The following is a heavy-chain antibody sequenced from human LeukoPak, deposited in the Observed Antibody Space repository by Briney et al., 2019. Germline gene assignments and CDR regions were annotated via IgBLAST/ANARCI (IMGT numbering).Heavy chain of an antibody. Sequence: QPGGSLRLSCAASGFTFSSYSMNWVRQAPGKGLEWVANIKQDGSEKYYVDSVKGRFTISRDNAKNSLYLQMNSLRAEDTAVYYCARESPDDAFDIWGQGTMVTVSS. CDR2: IKQDGSEK. J-gene: IGHJ3*02. CDR1: GFTFSSYS. V-gene: IGHV3-7*03. CDR3: ARESPDDAFDI.